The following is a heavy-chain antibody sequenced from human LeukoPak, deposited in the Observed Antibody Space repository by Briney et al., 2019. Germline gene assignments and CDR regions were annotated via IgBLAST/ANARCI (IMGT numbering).Heavy chain of an antibody. Sequence: SGPTLVNPTQTLTLTCTFSGFSLSTSGMCVSWIRQPPGKALEWPTRIDCDDDKYYITSLKTRLTISKDTSKNQVVLTMTNMDPVDTATYYCARIRGIYSSSWYPDYWGQGTLVTVSS. V-gene: IGHV2-70*11. CDR2: IDCDDDK. D-gene: IGHD6-13*01. CDR1: GFSLSTSGMC. CDR3: ARIRGIYSSSWYPDY. J-gene: IGHJ4*02.